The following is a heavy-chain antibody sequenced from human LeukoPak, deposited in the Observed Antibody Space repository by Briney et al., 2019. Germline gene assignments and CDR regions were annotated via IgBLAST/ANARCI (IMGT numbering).Heavy chain of an antibody. CDR1: GFTFSSYG. CDR2: ISYDGSNK. CDR3: ARDTEYSSSTYYFDY. D-gene: IGHD6-13*01. J-gene: IGHJ4*02. Sequence: GGSLRLSCAASGFTFSSYGMHWVCQAPGKGLEWVAVISYDGSNKYYADSVKGRFTISRDNSKNTLYLQMNSLRAEDTAVYYCARDTEYSSSTYYFDYWGQGTLVTVSS. V-gene: IGHV3-30*03.